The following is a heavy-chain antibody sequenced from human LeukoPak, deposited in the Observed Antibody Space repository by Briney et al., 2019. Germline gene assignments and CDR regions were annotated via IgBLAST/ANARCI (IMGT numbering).Heavy chain of an antibody. V-gene: IGHV4-61*02. CDR3: ARGFGGSYYYYMDV. CDR2: IYTSGST. Sequence: PSETLSLTCTVSGGSISSGSYYWGWIRQPAGKGLEWIGRIYTSGSTNYNPSLKSRVTISVDTSKNQFSLKLSSVTAADTAVYYCARGFGGSYYYYMDVWGKGTTVTVSS. D-gene: IGHD3-3*01. J-gene: IGHJ6*03. CDR1: GGSISSGSYY.